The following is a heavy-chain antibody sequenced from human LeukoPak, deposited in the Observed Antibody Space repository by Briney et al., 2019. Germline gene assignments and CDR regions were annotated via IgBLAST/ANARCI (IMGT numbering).Heavy chain of an antibody. V-gene: IGHV3-20*04. Sequence: GGSLRLPCAGSGFTFDDFGMSWVRQVPGKGLEWVSGNNWNGGNSPHADALRGRFTISRHNAKRSLYLQMNRLPPEDTALYYCAKDAGRGYYTSDYWGQGTLVTVSS. J-gene: IGHJ4*02. CDR1: GFTFDDFG. CDR2: NNWNGGNS. CDR3: AKDAGRGYYTSDY. D-gene: IGHD2-8*01.